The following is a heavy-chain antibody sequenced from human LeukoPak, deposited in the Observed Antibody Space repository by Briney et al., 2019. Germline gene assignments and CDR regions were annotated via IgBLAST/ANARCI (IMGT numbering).Heavy chain of an antibody. CDR1: GGSFAGYA. D-gene: IGHD3-16*01. CDR3: ATPGTLPFGGVIYF. Sequence: SVTVSCKTSGGSFAGYAVYWVRQAPGQRLEYMGHIIPMFGKADSSQSFQGRVAISADQSTNTAYMELSSLRSEDTAVYYCATPGTLPFGGVIYFWGQGTLVTVSS. CDR2: IIPMFGKA. V-gene: IGHV1-69*13. J-gene: IGHJ4*02.